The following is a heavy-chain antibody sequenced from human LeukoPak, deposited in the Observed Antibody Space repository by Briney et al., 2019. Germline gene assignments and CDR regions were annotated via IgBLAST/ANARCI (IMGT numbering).Heavy chain of an antibody. CDR1: GFTVSSNY. CDR2: IYSGGST. J-gene: IGHJ4*02. D-gene: IGHD3-3*01. CDR3: AKPDNDFWSGYSPYYFDS. Sequence: GGSLRLSCAASGFTVSSNYMSWVRQAPGKGLEWVSVIYSGGSTYYADSVKGRFTISRDNSKNTLYLQMNSLRVEDMALYYCAKPDNDFWSGYSPYYFDSWSQGTLVTVSS. V-gene: IGHV3-53*01.